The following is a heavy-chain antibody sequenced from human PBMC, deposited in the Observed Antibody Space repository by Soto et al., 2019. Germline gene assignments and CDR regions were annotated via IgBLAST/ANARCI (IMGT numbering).Heavy chain of an antibody. V-gene: IGHV3-64D*06. CDR2: LSGDGRST. CDR1: GFTFRSYA. CDR3: VKGNWAYSYNNWFDP. D-gene: IGHD5-18*01. J-gene: IGHJ5*02. Sequence: GGSLRLSCSASGFTFRSYAIHWVRQAPGKGLEYVSALSGDGRSTYYADSVKGRFTVFRDNSKNTLFLQMSSLRVEDTAVYYCVKGNWAYSYNNWFDPWGQGTLVTVS.